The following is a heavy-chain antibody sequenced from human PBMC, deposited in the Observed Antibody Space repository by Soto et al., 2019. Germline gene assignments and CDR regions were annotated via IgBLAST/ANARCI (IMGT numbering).Heavy chain of an antibody. V-gene: IGHV4-39*01. CDR2: VYYSGAS. CDR1: GGSISDENYY. Sequence: SETLSLTCIVSGGSISDENYYWAWIRQSPGKGLEWIGGVYYSGASSYNPSLMSRVTISVDTSKNQFSLKLSSVTAADTAVYYCARRVGSGWHYYFDYWGQGTLVTVSS. J-gene: IGHJ4*02. CDR3: ARRVGSGWHYYFDY. D-gene: IGHD6-19*01.